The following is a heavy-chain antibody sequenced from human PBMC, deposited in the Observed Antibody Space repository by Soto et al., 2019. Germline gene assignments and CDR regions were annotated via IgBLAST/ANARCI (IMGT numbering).Heavy chain of an antibody. J-gene: IGHJ4*02. CDR3: ASGDIVVLPAATCDY. V-gene: IGHV1-69*02. CDR2: IIPILGIA. D-gene: IGHD2-2*01. CDR1: GGTFSSYT. Sequence: QVQLVQSGAEVKKPGSSVKVSCKASGGTFSSYTISWVRQAPGQGLEWMGRIIPILGIANYAQKFQGRVTITADKSTSTAYMELSSLRSEDTAVYYCASGDIVVLPAATCDYWGQGTLVTVSS.